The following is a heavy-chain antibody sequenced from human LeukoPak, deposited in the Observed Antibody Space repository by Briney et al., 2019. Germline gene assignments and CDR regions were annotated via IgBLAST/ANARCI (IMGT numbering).Heavy chain of an antibody. D-gene: IGHD2-8*02. CDR1: GFTFSTYS. CDR3: VACTGGSRLHKWFDP. V-gene: IGHV3-21*01. CDR2: ISGSSDNI. Sequence: GGSLRLSCVASGFTFSTYSMTWVRQAPGRGLEWVSSISGSSDNIVYADSVKGRFTLSRDNAKKSLYLQMNSLRAEDTAVYYCVACTGGSRLHKWFDPWGQGILVTVSS. J-gene: IGHJ5*02.